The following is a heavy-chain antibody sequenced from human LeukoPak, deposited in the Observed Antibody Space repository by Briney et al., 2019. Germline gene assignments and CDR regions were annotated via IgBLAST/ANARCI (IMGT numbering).Heavy chain of an antibody. J-gene: IGHJ4*02. Sequence: GASVKVSCKASGYTFTGYYMHWVRQAPGQGLEWMGWINPNSGGTNYAQKFQGRITMTRDTSINTAYMDLSRLKSDDTAVYYCARLSLRYGSGRLDNWGQGTLLTVSS. CDR3: ARLSLRYGSGRLDN. CDR2: INPNSGGT. D-gene: IGHD3-10*01. V-gene: IGHV1-2*02. CDR1: GYTFTGYY.